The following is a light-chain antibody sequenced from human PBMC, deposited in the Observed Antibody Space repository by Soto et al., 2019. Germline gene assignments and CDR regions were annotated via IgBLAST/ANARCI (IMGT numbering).Light chain of an antibody. V-gene: IGLV1-44*01. CDR1: SSKIGSNT. Sequence: QSVLTQPPSASGTPGQRVTISCSGSSSKIGSNTVNWYQQLPGTATKLLIYSNNQRPSGVPDRFSGSKSGTSASLAISGRQSEDEADYYCAAWDDSLNGVVFGGGTKLTVL. CDR2: SNN. CDR3: AAWDDSLNGVV. J-gene: IGLJ2*01.